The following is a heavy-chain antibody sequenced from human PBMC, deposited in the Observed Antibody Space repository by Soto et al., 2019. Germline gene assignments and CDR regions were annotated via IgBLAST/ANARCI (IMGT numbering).Heavy chain of an antibody. CDR1: GFTFSSYA. CDR2: ISGSGGST. CDR3: ANGIHIVVVVAALTDY. J-gene: IGHJ4*02. Sequence: PGGSLRLSCAASGFTFSSYAMSWVRQAPGKGLEWVSAISGSGGSTYYADSVKGRFTISRDNSKNTLYLQMNSLRAEDTAVYYCANGIHIVVVVAALTDYWGQGTLVTVSS. V-gene: IGHV3-23*01. D-gene: IGHD2-15*01.